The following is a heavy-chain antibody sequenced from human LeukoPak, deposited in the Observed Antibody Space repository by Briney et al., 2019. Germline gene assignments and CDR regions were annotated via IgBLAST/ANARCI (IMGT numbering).Heavy chain of an antibody. CDR1: GGSFSGYY. J-gene: IGHJ2*01. V-gene: IGHV4-34*01. CDR3: ASHEPGATTWGYFDL. D-gene: IGHD5-12*01. Sequence: SETLSLTCAVYGGSFSGYYWSWIRQPPGKGLEWIGEINHSGSTNYNPSLKSRVTISVDTSKNQFSLKLSSVTAADTAVYYCASHEPGATTWGYFDLWGRGTLVTVSS. CDR2: INHSGST.